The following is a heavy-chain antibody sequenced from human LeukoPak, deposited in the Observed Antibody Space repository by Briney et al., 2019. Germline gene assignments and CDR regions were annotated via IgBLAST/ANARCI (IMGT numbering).Heavy chain of an antibody. Sequence: GGSLRLSCAASGFTYSSYWMHWVRQAPGKGLVWVSRINSDGSSTSYADSVKGRFTISRDNAKNTLYLQMNSLRAEDTAVYYCARETTRYYYDSSGYQFDYWGQGTLVTVSS. J-gene: IGHJ4*02. CDR3: ARETTRYYYDSSGYQFDY. CDR1: GFTYSSYW. D-gene: IGHD3-22*01. CDR2: INSDGSST. V-gene: IGHV3-74*01.